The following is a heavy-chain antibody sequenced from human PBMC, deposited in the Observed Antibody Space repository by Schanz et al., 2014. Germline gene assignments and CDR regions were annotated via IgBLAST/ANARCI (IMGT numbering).Heavy chain of an antibody. D-gene: IGHD4-4*01. Sequence: EVQLVESGGGLVQPGGSLRLSCAASGFTFSSYLMSWVRQAPGKGLEWVSGIGGSGGSTDYADSVKGRFTISRDNSKNTVQLQMNSLRAEDTAVYFCAKDRWRATVMVDAFDIWGQGTKVTVSS. J-gene: IGHJ3*02. V-gene: IGHV3-23*04. CDR2: IGGSGGST. CDR3: AKDRWRATVMVDAFDI. CDR1: GFTFSSYL.